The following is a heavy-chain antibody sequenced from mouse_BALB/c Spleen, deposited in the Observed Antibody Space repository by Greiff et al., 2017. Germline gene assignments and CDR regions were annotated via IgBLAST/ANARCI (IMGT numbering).Heavy chain of an antibody. D-gene: IGHD1-1*01. Sequence: EVKVVESGGGLVQPGGSMKLSCVASGFTFSNYWMNWVRQSPEKGLEWVAEIRLKSNNYATHYAESVKGRFTISRDDSKSSVYLQMNNLRAEDTGIYYCTRPYYGSYAMDYWGQGTSVTVSS. CDR3: TRPYYGSYAMDY. V-gene: IGHV6-6*02. J-gene: IGHJ4*01. CDR1: GFTFSNYW. CDR2: IRLKSNNYAT.